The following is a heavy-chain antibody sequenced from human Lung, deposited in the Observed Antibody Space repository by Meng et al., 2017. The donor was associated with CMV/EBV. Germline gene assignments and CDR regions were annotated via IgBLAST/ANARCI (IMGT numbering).Heavy chain of an antibody. D-gene: IGHD6-13*01. CDR3: ASEQQLVRGAVAAHFDY. CDR2: IYAGGST. V-gene: IGHV3-66*02. J-gene: IGHJ4*02. Sequence: FTVSGKCMQWVRQAPGQGLEWVSVIYAGGSTYYAGSVKGRFTISRDNSKNTLYLQMNSLSPEDTAVYYCASEQQLVRGAVAAHFDYWGQGTLVTVSS. CDR1: FTVSGKC.